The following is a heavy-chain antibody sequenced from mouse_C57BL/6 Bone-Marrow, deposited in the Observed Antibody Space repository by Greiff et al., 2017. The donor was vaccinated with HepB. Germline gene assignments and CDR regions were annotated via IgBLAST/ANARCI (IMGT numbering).Heavy chain of an antibody. CDR3: AISNYGSSPAWFAY. CDR2: IHPSDSDT. CDR1: GYTFTSYW. Sequence: QVQLQQPGAELVKPGASVKVSCKASGYTFTSYWMHWVKQRPGQGLEWIGRIHPSDSDTNYNQKFKGKATLTVDKSSSTADMQLSSLTSEDSAVYYFAISNYGSSPAWFAYWGQGTLVTVSA. D-gene: IGHD1-1*01. J-gene: IGHJ3*01. V-gene: IGHV1-74*01.